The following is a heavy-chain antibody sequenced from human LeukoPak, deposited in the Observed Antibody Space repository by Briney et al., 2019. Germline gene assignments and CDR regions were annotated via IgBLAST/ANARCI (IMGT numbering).Heavy chain of an antibody. Sequence: SETLSLTCAVYGGSFSGYYWSWIRQPPGKGLEWIGEINHSGSTNYNPSLKSRVTMSVDTSKNQFSLKLSSVTAADTAVYYCASAESIAVAGNWGQGTLVTVSS. V-gene: IGHV4-34*01. CDR2: INHSGST. CDR3: ASAESIAVAGN. CDR1: GGSFSGYY. J-gene: IGHJ4*02. D-gene: IGHD6-19*01.